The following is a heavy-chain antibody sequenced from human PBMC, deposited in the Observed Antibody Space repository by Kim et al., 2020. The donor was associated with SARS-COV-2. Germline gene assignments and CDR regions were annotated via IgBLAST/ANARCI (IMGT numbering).Heavy chain of an antibody. Sequence: GGSLRLSCAASGFTFSSYSMNWVRQAPGKGLEWVSSISSSSSYIYYADSVKGRFTISRDNAKNSLYLQMNSLRAEDTAVYYCAREEGSGSPTGADYWGQGTLVTVSS. D-gene: IGHD3-10*01. V-gene: IGHV3-21*01. CDR3: AREEGSGSPTGADY. J-gene: IGHJ4*02. CDR2: ISSSSSYI. CDR1: GFTFSSYS.